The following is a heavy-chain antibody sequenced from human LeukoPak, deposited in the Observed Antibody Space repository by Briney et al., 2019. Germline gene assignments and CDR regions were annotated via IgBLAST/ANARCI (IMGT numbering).Heavy chain of an antibody. CDR2: IDHSGSS. Sequence: SETLSLTCTVSGGSISSSYWSWIRQPPGKGLEWIGYIDHSGSSDYNPSLKSRVTMSVDTSKNQFSLKVSSVTAADTAVYYCARGRNWFDPWGQGTPVTVSS. CDR1: GGSISSSY. J-gene: IGHJ5*02. CDR3: ARGRNWFDP. V-gene: IGHV4-59*01.